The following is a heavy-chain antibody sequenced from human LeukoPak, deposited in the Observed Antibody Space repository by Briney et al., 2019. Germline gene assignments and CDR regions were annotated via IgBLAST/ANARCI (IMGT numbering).Heavy chain of an antibody. CDR3: ARELNYDSSGYYFDY. CDR2: INPNSGGT. Sequence: ASVKVSCKASGYTFTVYFMHWVRQAPGQGLEWMGWINPNSGGTNYAQKFQGRVTMTRDTSITTAYMELSRLRSDDTAVYYCARELNYDSSGYYFDYWGQGTLVTVSS. V-gene: IGHV1-2*02. D-gene: IGHD3-22*01. CDR1: GYTFTVYF. J-gene: IGHJ4*02.